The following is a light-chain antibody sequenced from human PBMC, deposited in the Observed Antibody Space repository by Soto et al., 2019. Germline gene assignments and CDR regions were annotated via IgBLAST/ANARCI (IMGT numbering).Light chain of an antibody. CDR1: QSISFW. CDR2: DAS. Sequence: DIQMTQSPSTLAASVGDRVTITCRASQSISFWLAWYQQKPGKAPKLLIFDASTLERGVPSRFSGSGSGTEFTLTISSLQPEDFATYYCQQYNSYVHTFGGGTKVEIK. CDR3: QQYNSYVHT. J-gene: IGKJ4*01. V-gene: IGKV1-5*01.